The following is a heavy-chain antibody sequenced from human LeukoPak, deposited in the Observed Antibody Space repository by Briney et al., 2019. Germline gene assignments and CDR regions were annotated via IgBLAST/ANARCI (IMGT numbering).Heavy chain of an antibody. CDR2: ISAYNGNT. CDR1: GYTLTSYG. V-gene: IGHV1-18*01. CDR3: ARDHGGATVYYYYYYMDV. D-gene: IGHD1-26*01. J-gene: IGHJ6*03. Sequence: ASVKVSCKASGYTLTSYGISWVRQAPGQGLEWMGWISAYNGNTNYAQRLQGRVTMTTDTSTSTANMELRSLRSDDTAVYYCARDHGGATVYYYYYYMDVWGKGTTVTVSS.